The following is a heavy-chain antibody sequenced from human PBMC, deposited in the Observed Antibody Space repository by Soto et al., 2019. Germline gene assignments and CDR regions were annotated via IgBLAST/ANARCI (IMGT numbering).Heavy chain of an antibody. CDR2: VYSGGTK. J-gene: IGHJ4*01. V-gene: IGHV3-53*01. CDR1: GVTVSSHC. Sequence: EVQLVESGGGLIQPGGSLRLSCAVSGVTVSSHCMTWVRQAPGKGLEWVSVVYSGGTKYYADSVKGRFTISRDTSKNTLHLQRNSLRVEDTAVYYCSSADPGVSTIKFYDYGADYQTKPTKYWGHGTLVTVSS. CDR3: SSADPGVSTIKFYDYGADYQTKPTKY. D-gene: IGHD5-12*01.